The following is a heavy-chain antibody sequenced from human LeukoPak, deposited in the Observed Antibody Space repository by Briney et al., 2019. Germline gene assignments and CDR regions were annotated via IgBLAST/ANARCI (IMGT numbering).Heavy chain of an antibody. CDR3: ARVGRSSGWNYYYYGMDV. Sequence: GGSLRLSCAASGFTFSDYYMSWIRQAPGKGLEWVSYISSSGSTIYYADSVKGRFTISRDNAKNSLYLQMNSLRAEDTAVYYCARVGRSSGWNYYYYGMDVWGQGTTVTVSS. D-gene: IGHD6-19*01. J-gene: IGHJ6*02. V-gene: IGHV3-11*01. CDR2: ISSSGSTI. CDR1: GFTFSDYY.